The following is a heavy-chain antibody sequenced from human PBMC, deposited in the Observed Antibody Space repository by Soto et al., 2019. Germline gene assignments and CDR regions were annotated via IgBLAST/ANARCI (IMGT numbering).Heavy chain of an antibody. CDR1: GGTFSSYA. Sequence: GASVKVSCKASGGTFSSYAISWVRQAPGQGLEWMGGIIPIFGTANYAQKFQGRVTITADESTSTAHMELSSLRSEDTAVYYCARVPPLTPYYFDYWGQGTLVTVSS. CDR2: IIPIFGTA. V-gene: IGHV1-69*13. D-gene: IGHD2-15*01. CDR3: ARVPPLTPYYFDY. J-gene: IGHJ4*02.